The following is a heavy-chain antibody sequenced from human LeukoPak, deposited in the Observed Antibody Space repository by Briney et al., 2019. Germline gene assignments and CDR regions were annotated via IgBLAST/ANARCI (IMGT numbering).Heavy chain of an antibody. CDR3: ARGKNPLEVSLGY. Sequence: PSQTLSLTCTVSGGSISSGGYYWSWIRQHLGKGLEWIGYIYYSGSTCYNPSLKSRVTISVDTSKNQFSLKLSSVTAADTAVYYCARGKNPLEVSLGYWGQGTLVTVSS. V-gene: IGHV4-31*03. J-gene: IGHJ4*02. CDR1: GGSISSGGYY. CDR2: IYYSGST. D-gene: IGHD7-27*01.